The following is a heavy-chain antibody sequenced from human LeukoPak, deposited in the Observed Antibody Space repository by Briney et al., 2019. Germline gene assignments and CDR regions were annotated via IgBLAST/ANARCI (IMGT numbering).Heavy chain of an antibody. V-gene: IGHV3-30-3*01. D-gene: IGHD3-10*01. J-gene: IGHJ4*02. Sequence: GGSLRLSCAASGFTFSSYEMNWVRQAPGKGLEWVAVISYDGSNEYYADSVKGRFTISRDNSKNTLYLQMNSLSVEDTAVYYCARVGYYASGPFSYFDYWGQGTLVTVSS. CDR1: GFTFSSYE. CDR2: ISYDGSNE. CDR3: ARVGYYASGPFSYFDY.